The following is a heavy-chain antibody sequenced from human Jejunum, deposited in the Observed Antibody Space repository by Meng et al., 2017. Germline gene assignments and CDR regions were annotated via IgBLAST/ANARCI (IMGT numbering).Heavy chain of an antibody. CDR2: IYYSGTI. Sequence: QVQREEYSRRVVTASHTMSPTSSVSGGTIRQGDLHWRWIPQYPRKGLERTGYIYYSGTIYYNPSLKSRITISQETSKNQCSRKLSSVTAADTAVYYCARGNADYGDYVDYWGKGTLVTVSS. V-gene: IGHV4-31*03. CDR3: ARGNADYGDYVDY. J-gene: IGHJ4*02. D-gene: IGHD4-17*01. CDR1: GGTIRQGDLH.